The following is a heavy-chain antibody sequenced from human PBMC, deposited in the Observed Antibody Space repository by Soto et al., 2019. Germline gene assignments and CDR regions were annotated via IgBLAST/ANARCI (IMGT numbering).Heavy chain of an antibody. J-gene: IGHJ5*02. Sequence: QVQLQESGPGLVKPSQTLSLTCTVSGGSISSGGYYWNWIRQHPGKGLEWIGYIYYSGSTYYNPSLESRVTTSVVTSKTQCSRKLSSVTAADTAVYYCAGSVFPWGQGTLVTVSS. CDR2: IYYSGST. CDR1: GGSISSGGYY. V-gene: IGHV4-31*03. CDR3: AGSVFP.